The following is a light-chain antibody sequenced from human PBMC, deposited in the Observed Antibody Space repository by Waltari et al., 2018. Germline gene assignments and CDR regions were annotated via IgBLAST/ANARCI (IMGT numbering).Light chain of an antibody. J-gene: IGLJ3*02. V-gene: IGLV1-40*01. CDR1: HANIGSGYA. CDR3: QSYDSGLSARV. CDR2: DAN. Sequence: QSVLTQPPSVSGAPGQTVTISRTGGHANIGSGYAVHWYQCLPGIAPQLLIYDANKRPSGVPDRFSGSKSGTSASLAITGLQAEDEADYYCQSYDSGLSARVFGGGTKLTVL.